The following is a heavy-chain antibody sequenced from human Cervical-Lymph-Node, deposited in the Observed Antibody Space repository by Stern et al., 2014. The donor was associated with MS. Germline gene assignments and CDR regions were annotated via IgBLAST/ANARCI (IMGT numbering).Heavy chain of an antibody. V-gene: IGHV3-30*18. CDR3: AKGAVALMVFAPDS. Sequence: MQLVESGGGVIQPGRSLTLSCAASGFTFSTHGMHWVRQAPGKGLEWGALISYDGTNKYYPDSVKGRFTISRDNSKSTLYLQMNSLRPEDTALYYCAKGAVALMVFAPDSWGQGTLVTVSS. CDR1: GFTFSTHG. D-gene: IGHD2-8*01. J-gene: IGHJ4*02. CDR2: ISYDGTNK.